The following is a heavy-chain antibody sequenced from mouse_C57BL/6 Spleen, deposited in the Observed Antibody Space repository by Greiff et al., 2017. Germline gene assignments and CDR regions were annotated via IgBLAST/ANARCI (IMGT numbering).Heavy chain of an antibody. J-gene: IGHJ1*03. D-gene: IGHD2-4*01. CDR1: GFNIKDDY. CDR3: TPYDYDVGWYFDV. V-gene: IGHV14-4*01. Sequence: EVQLQQSGAELVRPGASVKLSCTASGFNIKDDYMHWVKQRPEQGLEWIGWIDPENGDTAYASKFQGKATITADTSSNTASLQLSSLTSEDTAVYYCTPYDYDVGWYFDVWGTGTTVTVSS. CDR2: IDPENGDT.